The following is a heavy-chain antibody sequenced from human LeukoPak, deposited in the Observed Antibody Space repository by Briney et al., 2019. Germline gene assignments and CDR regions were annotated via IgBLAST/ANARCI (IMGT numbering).Heavy chain of an antibody. CDR1: GFTFSDYY. J-gene: IGHJ3*02. Sequence: AGGSLRLSCAASGFTFSDYYMSWIRQAPGKGLEWVSYISSSGSTIYYADSVKGRFTISRDNAKNSLYLQMNSLRAEDTAVYYCARARSYSSSWYFHDAFDIWGQGTMVTVSS. D-gene: IGHD6-13*01. V-gene: IGHV3-11*01. CDR2: ISSSGSTI. CDR3: ARARSYSSSWYFHDAFDI.